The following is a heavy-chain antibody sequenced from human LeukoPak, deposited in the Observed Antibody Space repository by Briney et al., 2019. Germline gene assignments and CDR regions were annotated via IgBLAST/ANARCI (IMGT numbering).Heavy chain of an antibody. D-gene: IGHD3-22*01. V-gene: IGHV3-30*18. CDR2: ISYDGSNK. CDR1: GFTFSSYG. Sequence: GGSLRLSCAASGFTFSSYGMHWVRQAPGKGLEWVAVISYDGSNKYYADSVEGRFTISRDNSKNTLYLQMNSLRAEDTAVYYCANGSPTRRVVNPPVDYWGQGTLVTVSS. CDR3: ANGSPTRRVVNPPVDY. J-gene: IGHJ4*02.